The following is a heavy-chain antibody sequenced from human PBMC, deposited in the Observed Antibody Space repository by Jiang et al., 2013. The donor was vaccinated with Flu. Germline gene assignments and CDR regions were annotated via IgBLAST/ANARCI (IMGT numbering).Heavy chain of an antibody. CDR2: IYYSGST. CDR3: ARPASSGYLWYFDY. CDR1: GGSISSSSYY. D-gene: IGHD6-19*01. Sequence: KPSETLSLTCTVSGGSISSSSYYWGWIRQPPGRGLEWIGSIYYSGSTYYNPSLKSRVTISVDTSKNQFSLKLSSVTAADTAVYYCARPASSGYLWYFDYWGQGTLVTVSS. V-gene: IGHV4-39*01. J-gene: IGHJ4*02.